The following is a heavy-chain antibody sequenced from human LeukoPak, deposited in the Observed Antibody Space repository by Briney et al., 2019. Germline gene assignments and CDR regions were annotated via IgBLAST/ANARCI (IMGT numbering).Heavy chain of an antibody. D-gene: IGHD5-18*01. CDR3: AREAGSGYSYGY. CDR1: GYTFTGYY. Sequence: GASVKVSCKASGYTFTGYYMHWVRQAPGQGLEWMGWINPNSGGTNYAQKFQGRVTMTRDTSISTAYMELSRPRSDDTAVYYCAREAGSGYSYGYWGQGTLVTVSS. J-gene: IGHJ4*02. CDR2: INPNSGGT. V-gene: IGHV1-2*02.